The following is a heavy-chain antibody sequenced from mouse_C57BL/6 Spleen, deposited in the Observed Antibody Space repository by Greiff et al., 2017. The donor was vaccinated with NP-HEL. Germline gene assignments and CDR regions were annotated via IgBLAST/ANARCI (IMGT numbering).Heavy chain of an antibody. J-gene: IGHJ4*01. Sequence: EVQLQESGGGLVKPGGSLKLSCAASGFTFSDYGMHWVRQAPEKGLEWVAYISSGSSTIYYADTVKGRFTISRDNAKNTLFLQMTSLRSEDTAMYYCATTNPYFYAMDYWGQGTSVTVSS. CDR3: ATTNPYFYAMDY. CDR1: GFTFSDYG. CDR2: ISSGSSTI. V-gene: IGHV5-17*01. D-gene: IGHD1-1*01.